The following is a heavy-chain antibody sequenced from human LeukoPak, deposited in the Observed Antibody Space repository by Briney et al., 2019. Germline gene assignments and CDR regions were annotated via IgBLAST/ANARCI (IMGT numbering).Heavy chain of an antibody. J-gene: IGHJ4*02. Sequence: HSGGSLRLSCAVSGFTFKTYAMNWVRQAPGKGLEWVSTISGRGSSLFYADSVQGRFTISRDNSKNTLYLQMNSLRAEDTAVYYCAKGVYDFWSGSYFDYWGQGTLVTVSS. V-gene: IGHV3-23*01. CDR3: AKGVYDFWSGSYFDY. D-gene: IGHD3-3*01. CDR2: ISGRGSSL. CDR1: GFTFKTYA.